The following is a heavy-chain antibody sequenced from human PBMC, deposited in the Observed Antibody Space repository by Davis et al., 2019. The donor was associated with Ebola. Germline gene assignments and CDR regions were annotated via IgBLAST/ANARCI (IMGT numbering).Heavy chain of an antibody. CDR2: ITGSGGTT. D-gene: IGHD3-3*01. CDR1: GFIFSNYA. J-gene: IGHJ4*02. Sequence: GESLKISCVAPGFIFSNYAMSWVRQAPGKGLEWVSSITGSGGTTYYADSVKGRFTVSRDESKNTLYLQMNSLRADDTAVYFCVKEAVRGFGVVTFDSWGQGTLVTVSS. V-gene: IGHV3-23*01. CDR3: VKEAVRGFGVVTFDS.